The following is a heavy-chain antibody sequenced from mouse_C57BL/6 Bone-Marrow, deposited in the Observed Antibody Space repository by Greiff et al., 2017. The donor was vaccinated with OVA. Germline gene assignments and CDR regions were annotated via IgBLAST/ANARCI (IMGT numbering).Heavy chain of an antibody. CDR2: IYPRSGNT. J-gene: IGHJ3*01. V-gene: IGHV1-81*01. CDR3: ARRGDYWD. Sequence: VKLQESGAELARPGASVKLSCKASGYTFTSYGISWVKQRPGQGLEWIGEIYPRSGNTYYNEKFKGKATLTADKSSSTAYMELRSLTSEDSAVYFCARRGDYWDWGQGTLVTVSA. CDR1: GYTFTSYG. D-gene: IGHD1-1*01.